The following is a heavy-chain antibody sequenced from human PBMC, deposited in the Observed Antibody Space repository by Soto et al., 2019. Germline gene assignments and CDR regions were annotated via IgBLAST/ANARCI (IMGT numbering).Heavy chain of an antibody. D-gene: IGHD2-15*01. CDR2: RSPKSGNT. CDR3: AKDLTPIVDN. Sequence: QVQLVQSGAEVKKPGASVKVSCKASGYTFTSDDINWVRQATGQVLEWMGWRSPKSGNTGHAQELKGRVNMTRNTSISTAYLELSTLRAEDTAVYYCAKDLTPIVDNWGQGTLVTVSS. CDR1: GYTFTSDD. V-gene: IGHV1-8*01. J-gene: IGHJ4*02.